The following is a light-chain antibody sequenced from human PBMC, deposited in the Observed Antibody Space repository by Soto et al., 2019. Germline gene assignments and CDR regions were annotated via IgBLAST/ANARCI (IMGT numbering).Light chain of an antibody. CDR2: GAS. CDR3: QQYGSSPL. J-gene: IGKJ3*01. V-gene: IGKV3-20*01. Sequence: EIVLTQSPGTLSLSPGERATLSCRASQSINSNYLAWYQQKPGQAPRLLMYGASSRATGIPDRFSGSGSGTDFTLTISRPEPEDFAVYYCQQYGSSPLFGPGTKVDIK. CDR1: QSINSNY.